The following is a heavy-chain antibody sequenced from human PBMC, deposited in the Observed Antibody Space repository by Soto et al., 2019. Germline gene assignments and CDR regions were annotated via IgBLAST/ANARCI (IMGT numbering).Heavy chain of an antibody. D-gene: IGHD6-19*01. CDR3: ARAHLYSSGWYKKGAFDI. Sequence: GASLRLSCAASGFTFSSYAMHWVRQAPGKGLEWVAVISYDGSNKYYADSVKGRFTISRDNSKNTLYLQMNSLRAEDTAGYYCARAHLYSSGWYKKGAFDIWGQGTMVTVSS. CDR2: ISYDGSNK. V-gene: IGHV3-30-3*01. CDR1: GFTFSSYA. J-gene: IGHJ3*02.